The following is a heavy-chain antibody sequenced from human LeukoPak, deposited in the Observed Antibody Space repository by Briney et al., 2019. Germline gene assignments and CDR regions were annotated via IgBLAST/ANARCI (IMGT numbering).Heavy chain of an antibody. CDR1: GGSFSGYY. J-gene: IGHJ4*02. CDR3: AREEASVGDY. D-gene: IGHD2-21*01. V-gene: IGHV4-34*01. Sequence: NPSETLSLTCAVYGGSFSGYYWSWIRQPPGKGLEWIGEINHSGSTNYNPSLKSRVTISVDTSKNQFSLKLSSVTAADTAVYYCAREEASVGDYWGQGILVTVSS. CDR2: INHSGST.